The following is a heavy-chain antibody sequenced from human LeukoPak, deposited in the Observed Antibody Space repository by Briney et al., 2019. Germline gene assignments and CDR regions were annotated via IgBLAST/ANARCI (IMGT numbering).Heavy chain of an antibody. CDR3: ARRGRSHIAAPTQYYFDY. V-gene: IGHV4-39*01. J-gene: IGHJ4*02. Sequence: SETLSLTCTVSGGSISSSSYYWGWIRQPPGKGLEWIGSIYYSGSTYYNPSLKSRVTISVDTSKNQFSLKLSSVTAADTAVYHCARRGRSHIAAPTQYYFDYWGQGTLVTVSS. CDR2: IYYSGST. CDR1: GGSISSSSYY. D-gene: IGHD2-15*01.